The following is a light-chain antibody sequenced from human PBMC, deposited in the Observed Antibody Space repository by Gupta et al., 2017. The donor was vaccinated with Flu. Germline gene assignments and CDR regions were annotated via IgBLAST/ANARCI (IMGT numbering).Light chain of an antibody. CDR1: QSVSDY. J-gene: IGKJ2*01. CDR3: QQRSSWPSGT. V-gene: IGKV3-11*01. CDR2: DAT. Sequence: ASLSLSPGETATLSCRPSQSVSDYLAWYQQKPGQAPRLLIFDATSRATGIPARLSGSRSGTDFILTISTLEPEDFAVYYCQQRSSWPSGTFGQGTKLEIK.